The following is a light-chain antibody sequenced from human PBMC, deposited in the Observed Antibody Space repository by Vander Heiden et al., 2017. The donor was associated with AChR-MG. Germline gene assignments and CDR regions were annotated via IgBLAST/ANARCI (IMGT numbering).Light chain of an antibody. V-gene: IGLV3-19*01. CDR2: GKN. CDR3: NSRDSSGNHLV. CDR1: SLRSYY. Sequence: SSELTQDPPVPVALGQTVRITCQGVSLRSYYASWYQQKPGQAPILVIYGKNNRPSGIPDRFSGSSSGSTASLTITGAQAEDEADYYCNSRDSSGNHLVFGGGTKLTVL. J-gene: IGLJ2*01.